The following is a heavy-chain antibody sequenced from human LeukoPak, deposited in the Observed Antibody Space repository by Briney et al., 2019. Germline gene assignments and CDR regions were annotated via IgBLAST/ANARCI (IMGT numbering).Heavy chain of an antibody. Sequence: PSETLSLTCAVSGGSISSSNWWSWVRPPPGKGLEWIGEIYHSGSTNYNPSLKSRVTISVDRSKNQFSLKLSSVTAADTAVYYCARSYGYSSSYYAFDIWGQGTMVTVSS. CDR2: IYHSGST. J-gene: IGHJ3*02. CDR1: GGSISSSNW. D-gene: IGHD6-13*01. CDR3: ARSYGYSSSYYAFDI. V-gene: IGHV4-4*02.